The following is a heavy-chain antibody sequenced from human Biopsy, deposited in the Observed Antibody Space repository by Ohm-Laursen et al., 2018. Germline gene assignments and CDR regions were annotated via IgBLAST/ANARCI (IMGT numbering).Heavy chain of an antibody. CDR3: ARTPGKAVAGRFLDL. D-gene: IGHD6-19*01. V-gene: IGHV4-4*07. CDR2: IYSSGGS. CDR1: GGSTNDYF. J-gene: IGHJ2*01. Sequence: PSETLSLTCCVSGGSTNDYFWSWIRQPAGETLEWIGRIYSSGGSSYNPSLKSRISMSMDTSNNQFSPTLTSVTAADTAVYYCARTPGKAVAGRFLDLWGRGTLVTVSS.